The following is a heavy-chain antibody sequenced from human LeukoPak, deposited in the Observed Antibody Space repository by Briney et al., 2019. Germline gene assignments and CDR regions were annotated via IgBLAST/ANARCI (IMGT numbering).Heavy chain of an antibody. CDR2: ISHSESA. V-gene: IGHV4-30-2*01. CDR3: ASSTDILGIDY. Sequence: PSETLSLTCTVSGGSISSGANYWSWIRQPPGRGLEWIGYISHSESAYYSPSLESRITISVDRSKNQFSLKLKSVTAADTAVYYCASSTDILGIDYWGQGTLVTVSS. J-gene: IGHJ4*02. D-gene: IGHD2/OR15-2a*01. CDR1: GGSISSGANY.